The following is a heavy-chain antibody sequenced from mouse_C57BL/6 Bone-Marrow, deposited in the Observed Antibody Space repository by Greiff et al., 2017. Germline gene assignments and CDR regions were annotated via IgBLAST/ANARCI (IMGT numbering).Heavy chain of an antibody. CDR3: ARHDGDYCDAMDY. V-gene: IGHV5-12*01. D-gene: IGHD2-13*01. CDR1: GFTFSDYY. Sequence: QLKESGGGLVQPGGSLKLSCAASGFTFSDYYMYWVRQTPEKRLEWVAYISNGGGSTYYPDPVQGRFTISRDNATNTLYLQMSRLKSEDTAMYYCARHDGDYCDAMDYWGQGTSVTVSS. J-gene: IGHJ4*01. CDR2: ISNGGGST.